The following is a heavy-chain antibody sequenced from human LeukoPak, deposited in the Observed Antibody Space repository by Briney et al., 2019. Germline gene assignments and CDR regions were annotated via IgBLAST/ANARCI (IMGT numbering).Heavy chain of an antibody. Sequence: VASVKVSCKASGYTFTGYYFHWVRQAPGQGPEWMGWINPNSGDTNYAQKFQGRVTMTWDTSISTAYMELSSLTSGDTAVYYCARGDILDYWGQGTLVTVSS. CDR2: INPNSGDT. D-gene: IGHD3-9*01. CDR3: ARGDILDY. V-gene: IGHV1-2*02. CDR1: GYTFTGYY. J-gene: IGHJ4*02.